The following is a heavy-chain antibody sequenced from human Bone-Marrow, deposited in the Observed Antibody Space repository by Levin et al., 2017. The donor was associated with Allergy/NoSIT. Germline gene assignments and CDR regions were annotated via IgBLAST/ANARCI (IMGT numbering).Heavy chain of an antibody. Sequence: SQTLSLTCTVSDGSIRSFYWSWIRQPPGKGLEWIGYIYSSGSTILNPSLKSRVVISVDTPKNQFSLRLNSVTAADTAVYYCARGAREYSFDWGQGTLVTVSS. CDR1: DGSIRSFY. V-gene: IGHV4-59*08. CDR2: IYSSGST. D-gene: IGHD4-11*01. CDR3: ARGAREYSFD. J-gene: IGHJ4*02.